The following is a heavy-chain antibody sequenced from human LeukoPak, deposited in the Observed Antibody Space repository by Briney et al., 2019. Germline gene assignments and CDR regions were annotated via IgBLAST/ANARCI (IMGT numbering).Heavy chain of an antibody. CDR1: GGSISSYY. CDR3: ARESPTMAYSSSIDY. D-gene: IGHD6-6*01. Sequence: SETLSLXCTVSGGSISSYYWSWIRQPAGKGLEWIGRIYTSGSTNYNPSLRSRVTMSVDTSKNQFSLKLSSVTAADTAVYYCARESPTMAYSSSIDYWGQGTLVTVSS. CDR2: IYTSGST. J-gene: IGHJ4*02. V-gene: IGHV4-4*07.